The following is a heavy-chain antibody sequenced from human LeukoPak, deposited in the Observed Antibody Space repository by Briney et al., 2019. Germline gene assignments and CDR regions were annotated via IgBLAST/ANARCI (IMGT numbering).Heavy chain of an antibody. J-gene: IGHJ4*02. CDR1: GFTFSDYD. D-gene: IGHD3-16*01. CDR3: GRAFPPLRTSSAGDL. CDR2: ISYLSSHV. V-gene: IGHV3-21*01. Sequence: GGSLRPSCSASGFTFSDYDMNWVRQAPGKGLEWVSSISYLSSHVYYGDSVKGRFSISRDNAKNSLYLQMNSLGAEDTAIYYCGRAFPPLRTSSAGDLWGQGILVTVSS.